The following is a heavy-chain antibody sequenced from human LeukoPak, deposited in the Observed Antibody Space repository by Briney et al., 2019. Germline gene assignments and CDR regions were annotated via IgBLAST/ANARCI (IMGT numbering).Heavy chain of an antibody. Sequence: GGSLRLSCAASGFTISSYGMNWVRQAPGKGLEWVSAINGNGGSTYYADSVKGRFTISRDNSKNTLYLQMNSLRAEDTAMYYCTKAPPGKFDPWGQGTLVTVSS. V-gene: IGHV3-23*01. D-gene: IGHD3-10*01. CDR3: TKAPPGKFDP. J-gene: IGHJ5*02. CDR2: INGNGGST. CDR1: GFTISSYG.